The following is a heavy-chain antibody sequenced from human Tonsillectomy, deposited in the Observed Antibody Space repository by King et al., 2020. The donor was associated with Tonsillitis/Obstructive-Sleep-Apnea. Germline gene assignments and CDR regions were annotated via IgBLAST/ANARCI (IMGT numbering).Heavy chain of an antibody. CDR1: GFTFTNAW. J-gene: IGHJ4*02. Sequence: VQLVESEGGLVKPGGSLRLSCAATGFTFTNAWMSWVRQAAGKGLEWVGRIKSKADGGTTDYAAPVKGRFTIPRDDSKNTVYLEMSSLKTEDTAVYYCTTDCNGDSCYPLEGIGYWGQGTLVAVSS. V-gene: IGHV3-15*01. D-gene: IGHD2-15*01. CDR2: IKSKADGGTT. CDR3: TTDCNGDSCYPLEGIGY.